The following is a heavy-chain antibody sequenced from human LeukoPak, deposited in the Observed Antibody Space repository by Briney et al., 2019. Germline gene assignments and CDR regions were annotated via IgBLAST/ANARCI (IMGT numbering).Heavy chain of an antibody. CDR3: ARGATTWDQNWFDP. D-gene: IGHD7-27*01. CDR2: IIPIFGTA. CDR1: GGTFSSYA. J-gene: IGHJ5*02. V-gene: IGHV1-69*13. Sequence: GASVKVSCKASGGTFSSYAISWVRQAPGQGLEWMGGIIPIFGTANYAQKFQGRVTITADESTSTAYMELSSLRSEDTAVYYCARGATTWDQNWFDPWGQGTLVTVSS.